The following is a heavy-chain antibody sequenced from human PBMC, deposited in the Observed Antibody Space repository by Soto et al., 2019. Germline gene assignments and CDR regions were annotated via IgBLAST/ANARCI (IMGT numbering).Heavy chain of an antibody. CDR3: STGFYERRQQRQTQC. CDR2: IKSKTDGGTT. J-gene: IGHJ1*01. D-gene: IGHD6-25*01. Sequence: PXGSLRLSCAASGFTFSNAWMSCVRQSPGKWLEWVGRIKSKTDGGTTDYAAPVKGRFTISRDDSKNTLYLQMNSLKTEDTAVYYWSTGFYERRQQRQTQCWGQGTMVTVSS. V-gene: IGHV3-15*01. CDR1: GFTFSNAW.